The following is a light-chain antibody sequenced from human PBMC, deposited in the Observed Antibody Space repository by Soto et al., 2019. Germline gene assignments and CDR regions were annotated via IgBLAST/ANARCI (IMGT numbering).Light chain of an antibody. Sequence: QSALTQPASVSGSPGQSIPISCTGTSRDVGGYNYVSWYQQHPVKAPKLMIYEVSNRPSGVSNRFSGSKSGNTASLTISGLQAEDEADYYCSSYTSSTVVFGGGTKLTVL. CDR3: SSYTSSTVV. CDR1: SRDVGGYNY. V-gene: IGLV2-14*01. J-gene: IGLJ2*01. CDR2: EVS.